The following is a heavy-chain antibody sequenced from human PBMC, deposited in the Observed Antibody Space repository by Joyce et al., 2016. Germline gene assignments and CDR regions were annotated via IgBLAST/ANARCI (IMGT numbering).Heavy chain of an antibody. Sequence: QVQLVQSGAEVKKPGASVKVSCPASGYTFTDYYVHWVRQAPGQGLEWMGWINPRSGGTNYTQRFQGRVTMTRDTSTSTAYMELSRLRSDDTAVFYCAREQMVFNYYYGMDVWGQGTTVTVSS. V-gene: IGHV1-2*02. CDR2: INPRSGGT. D-gene: IGHD2-8*01. CDR1: GYTFTDYY. CDR3: AREQMVFNYYYGMDV. J-gene: IGHJ6*02.